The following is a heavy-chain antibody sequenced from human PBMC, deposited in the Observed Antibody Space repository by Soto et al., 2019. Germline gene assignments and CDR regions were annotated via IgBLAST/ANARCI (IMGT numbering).Heavy chain of an antibody. D-gene: IGHD6-6*01. V-gene: IGHV3-21*01. J-gene: IGHJ3*02. CDR3: ARDPAYSSSGNDI. CDR2: ISSSSSYI. Sequence: PGGSLRLSCAASGFTFSSYSMNWVRQAPGKGLEWVSSISSSSSYIYYADSVKGRFTISRDNAKNSLYLQMNSLRAEDTAVYYCARDPAYSSSGNDIWAQGTMVTVSS. CDR1: GFTFSSYS.